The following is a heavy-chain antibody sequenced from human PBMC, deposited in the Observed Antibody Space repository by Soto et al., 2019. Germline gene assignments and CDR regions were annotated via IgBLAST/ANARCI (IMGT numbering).Heavy chain of an antibody. CDR2: IVPLFGTT. CDR3: AIYGDVTSTRPRVAFDI. CDR1: GGTFSSYT. J-gene: IGHJ3*02. V-gene: IGHV1-69*01. Sequence: QVQLVQSGAEVKKPGSSVKVSCKASGGTFSSYTFSWVRQAPGKGLEWMGGIVPLFGTTNDAKICQSRVTISADAPTSTVYMELSRLRSEDSAMYYCAIYGDVTSTRPRVAFDILGQGTVIAVT. D-gene: IGHD6-6*01.